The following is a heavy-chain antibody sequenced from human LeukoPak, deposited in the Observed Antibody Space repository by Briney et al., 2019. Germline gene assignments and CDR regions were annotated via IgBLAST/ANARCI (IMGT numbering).Heavy chain of an antibody. CDR2: ISSSSSYI. CDR1: GFTFSSYS. CDR3: ARDGYSYGLFDY. J-gene: IGHJ4*02. D-gene: IGHD5-18*01. Sequence: GGSLRLSCAASGFTFSSYSMNWVRQAPGKGLEWVSSISSSSSYIYYADSVKGRFTISRDNAKNSLYLQMDSLRAEDTAVYYCARDGYSYGLFDYWGQGTLVTVSS. V-gene: IGHV3-21*01.